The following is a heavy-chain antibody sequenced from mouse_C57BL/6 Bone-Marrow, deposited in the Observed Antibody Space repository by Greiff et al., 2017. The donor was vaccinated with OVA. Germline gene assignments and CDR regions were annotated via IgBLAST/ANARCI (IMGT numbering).Heavy chain of an antibody. Sequence: EVQLQQSGPELVKPGASVKISCKASGYSFTGYYMHWVQQSSEKSLEWIGEINPSTGGTSYNQKFKGKATLTVDKSSSTAYMQLKSLTSEDAAVYYCARHSNYWYFDVWGTGTTVTVSS. V-gene: IGHV1-43*01. D-gene: IGHD2-5*01. J-gene: IGHJ1*03. CDR1: GYSFTGYY. CDR2: INPSTGGT. CDR3: ARHSNYWYFDV.